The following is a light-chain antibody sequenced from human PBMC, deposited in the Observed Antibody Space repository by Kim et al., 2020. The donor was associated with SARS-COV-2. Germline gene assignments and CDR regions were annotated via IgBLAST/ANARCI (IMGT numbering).Light chain of an antibody. CDR1: QGISNF. CDR3: QKYNSDPQT. CDR2: AAS. J-gene: IGKJ1*01. V-gene: IGKV1-27*01. Sequence: DIQMTQSPSSLSAYVGGRVTITCRASQGISNFLAWYQQRPGKVPKVLIYAASTLQSGVPSRFSGSGSGTEFTLTISSLQPEDVATYYCQKYNSDPQTFGQGTKLEI.